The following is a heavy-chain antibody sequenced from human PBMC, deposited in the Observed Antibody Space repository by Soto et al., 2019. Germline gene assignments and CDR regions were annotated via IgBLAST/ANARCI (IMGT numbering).Heavy chain of an antibody. CDR2: ISPYDGTT. Sequence: ASVNVSCKASGYTFTNYGITWVRQAPGQGLEWMGWISPYDGTTSYSQHLQGRVTMTTDTSTSTAYMELRSLRSDDTAVYYCARGAAYYDFWSGYLESYYYYGMDVWGQGTTVTVSS. V-gene: IGHV1-18*01. CDR1: GYTFTNYG. J-gene: IGHJ6*02. D-gene: IGHD3-3*01. CDR3: ARGAAYYDFWSGYLESYYYYGMDV.